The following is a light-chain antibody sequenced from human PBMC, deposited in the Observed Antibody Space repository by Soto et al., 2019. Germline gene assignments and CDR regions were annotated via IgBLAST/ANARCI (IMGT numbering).Light chain of an antibody. J-gene: IGLJ1*01. CDR1: TSHVGGYNY. V-gene: IGLV2-14*01. CDR2: EVS. CDR3: LSKTSTISYV. Sequence: QSVLTQPASVSGSPGQSTAISCTGTTSHVGGYNYVSWYQQHPGNVPKLLIHEVSNRPSGVSNRFSGSKSGNTASLTISGLQAEDEADYYCLSKTSTISYVFGTGTKVTVL.